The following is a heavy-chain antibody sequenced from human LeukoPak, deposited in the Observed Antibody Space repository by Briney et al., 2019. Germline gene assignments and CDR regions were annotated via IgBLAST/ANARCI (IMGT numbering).Heavy chain of an antibody. D-gene: IGHD1-26*01. J-gene: IGHJ6*02. V-gene: IGHV3-30-3*01. CDR1: GFTFSSYA. Sequence: GRSLRLSCAASGFTFSSYAMHWVRQAPGKGLEWVAVISYDGSNKYYADSVKGRFTISRDNSKNTLYLQMNSLRAEDTAVYYCARYSGSYEVNYYYYYGMDVWGQGTTVTVSS. CDR2: ISYDGSNK. CDR3: ARYSGSYEVNYYYYYGMDV.